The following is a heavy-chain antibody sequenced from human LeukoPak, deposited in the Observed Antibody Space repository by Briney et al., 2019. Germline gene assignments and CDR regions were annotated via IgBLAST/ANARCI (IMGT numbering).Heavy chain of an antibody. CDR2: ISYDGSNK. J-gene: IGHJ4*02. V-gene: IGHV3-30*18. CDR3: AKAGLYDFWSGYYNGFFDY. D-gene: IGHD3-3*01. CDR1: GFTFSSYG. Sequence: PEGSLRLSCAASGFTFSSYGMHWVRQAPGKGLEWVAVISYDGSNKYYADSVKGRFTISRDNSKNTLYLQMNSLRAEDTAVYYCAKAGLYDFWSGYYNGFFDYWGQGTLVTVSS.